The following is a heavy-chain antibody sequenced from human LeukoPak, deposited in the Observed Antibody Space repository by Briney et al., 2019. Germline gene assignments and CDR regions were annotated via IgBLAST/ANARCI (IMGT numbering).Heavy chain of an antibody. D-gene: IGHD3-16*02. CDR3: ATDLAYDYDYVWGSYRPFDY. J-gene: IGHJ4*02. V-gene: IGHV4-38-2*02. Sequence: SETLSLTCTVSGYSISSGYYWGWIRQPPGKGLEWIGSIYHSGSTYYNPSLKSRVTISVDTSKNQFSLKLSSVTAADTAVHYCATDLAYDYDYVWGSYRPFDYWGQGTLVTVSS. CDR1: GYSISSGYY. CDR2: IYHSGST.